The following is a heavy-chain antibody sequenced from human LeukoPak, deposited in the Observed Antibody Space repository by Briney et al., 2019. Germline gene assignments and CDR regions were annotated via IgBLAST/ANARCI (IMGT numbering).Heavy chain of an antibody. CDR1: GYTFTSYD. D-gene: IGHD2-2*01. J-gene: IGHJ6*03. V-gene: IGHV1-8*03. CDR3: ARGPPDVVVPAAMVSYYYYMDV. Sequence: ASVKVSCKASGYTFTSYDINWVRQATGQGLEWMGWMNPNSGNTGCAQKFQGRVTITRNTSISTAYMELSSLRSEDTAVYYCARGPPDVVVPAAMVSYYYYMDVWGKGTTVTVSS. CDR2: MNPNSGNT.